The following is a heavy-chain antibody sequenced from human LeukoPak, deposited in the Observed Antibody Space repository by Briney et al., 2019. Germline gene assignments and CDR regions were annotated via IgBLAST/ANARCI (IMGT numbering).Heavy chain of an antibody. CDR2: IYHSWGI. Sequence: SETLSLTCAVSGSSVTSDYFWGWIRQPLGKGLEWIATIYHSWGIYFNPSLKSRVSISLDASKNEFSLRLTSLTAGDTAIYYCARNVTAGFFDYWGQGILVTVSS. D-gene: IGHD1-1*01. CDR3: ARNVTAGFFDY. CDR1: GSSVTSDYF. J-gene: IGHJ4*02. V-gene: IGHV4-38-2*01.